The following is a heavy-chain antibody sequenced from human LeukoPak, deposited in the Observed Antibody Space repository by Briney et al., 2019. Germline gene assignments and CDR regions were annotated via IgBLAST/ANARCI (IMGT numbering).Heavy chain of an antibody. V-gene: IGHV3-23*01. D-gene: IGHD5-18*01. Sequence: GGSLRLSCAASGFTFNNFGMGWVRQAPGKGLECVSPISGSGGSTPYADFVKGRFTISRDNSKNTLYLQMNSLRPEDTAVYYCARGKDTGRQYNFDHWGQGILVTVAS. CDR1: GFTFNNFG. CDR3: ARGKDTGRQYNFDH. CDR2: ISGSGGST. J-gene: IGHJ4*02.